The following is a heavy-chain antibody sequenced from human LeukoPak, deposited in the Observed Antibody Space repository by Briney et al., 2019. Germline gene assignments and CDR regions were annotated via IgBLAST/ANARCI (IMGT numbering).Heavy chain of an antibody. CDR3: ARGLGYYDSSGSFDP. CDR2: IHYSGST. V-gene: IGHV4-39*01. J-gene: IGHJ5*02. CDR1: GGSISSSNYF. D-gene: IGHD3-22*01. Sequence: PSETLSLTCSVSGGSISSSNYFWGWIRQPPGKGLEWIASIHYSGSTYSNPSLKSRVTISVDTSKNQFSLRLSSVSAADTAVYYCARGLGYYDSSGSFDPWGQGTLVTVSS.